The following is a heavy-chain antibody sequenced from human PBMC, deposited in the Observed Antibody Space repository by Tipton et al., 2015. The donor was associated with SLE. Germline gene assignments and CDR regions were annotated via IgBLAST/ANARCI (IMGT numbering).Heavy chain of an antibody. V-gene: IGHV3-9*01. CDR2: ISWNTDYM. D-gene: IGHD2-15*01. CDR3: AKDWPGLQCSGGSCPYYTYGLDA. J-gene: IGHJ6*02. Sequence: SLRLSCAASGFTFDNYALHWVRQPPGKGLEWVAGISWNTDYMDYADSVKGRFTISRDRTKQSIYLQMNSLAPEDTASYYCAKDWPGLQCSGGSCPYYTYGLDAWGQGTTVTVSS. CDR1: GFTFDNYA.